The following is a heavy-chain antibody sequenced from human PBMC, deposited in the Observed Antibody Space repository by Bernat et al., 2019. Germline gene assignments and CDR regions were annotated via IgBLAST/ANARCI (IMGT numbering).Heavy chain of an antibody. V-gene: IGHV4-34*01. CDR2: INHSGST. J-gene: IGHJ5*02. CDR1: GGSFSGYY. D-gene: IGHD2-2*02. Sequence: QVQLQQWGAGLLKPSETLSLTCAVYGGSFSGYYWSWIRQPPGKGLEWIGEINHSGSTNYNPSLKSRVTISVDTSKNQFSLKLSSVTAADTAVYYCARGHRGGYCSSTSCYTRYNWFDPWGQGTLVTASS. CDR3: ARGHRGGYCSSTSCYTRYNWFDP.